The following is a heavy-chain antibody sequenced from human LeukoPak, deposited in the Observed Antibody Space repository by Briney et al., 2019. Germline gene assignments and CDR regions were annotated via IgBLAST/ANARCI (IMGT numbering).Heavy chain of an antibody. CDR2: ISSSSSYL. CDR1: GFTFSSYS. V-gene: IGHV3-21*01. Sequence: GGSLRLSCAASGFTFSSYSMNWVRQAPGKGLEWVSSISSSSSYLYYADSVKGRFTISRDNAKNSLYLQMNSLRAEDTAVYYCARASDITMVRGVITFSYYYYGMDVWGQGTTVTVSS. J-gene: IGHJ6*02. CDR3: ARASDITMVRGVITFSYYYYGMDV. D-gene: IGHD3-10*01.